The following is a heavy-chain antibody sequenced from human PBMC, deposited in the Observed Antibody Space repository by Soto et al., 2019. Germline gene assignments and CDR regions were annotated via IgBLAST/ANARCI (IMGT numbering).Heavy chain of an antibody. CDR3: TRETSAGTTGLDS. CDR1: GFNVGAFA. D-gene: IGHD1-1*01. Sequence: GGSLRLSCAASGFNVGAFAVNWVRQAPGKGLEWVAGISVSDVFIYYSDSVRGRFYISRDASENILYLQMNSLRVDDTALDYCTRETSAGTTGLDSWGPGTLVTVSS. V-gene: IGHV3-23*01. CDR2: ISVSDVFI. J-gene: IGHJ4*02.